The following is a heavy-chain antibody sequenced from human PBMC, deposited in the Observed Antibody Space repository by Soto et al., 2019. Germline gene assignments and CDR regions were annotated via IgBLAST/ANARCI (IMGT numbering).Heavy chain of an antibody. V-gene: IGHV1-69*01. CDR1: GGVFGSFS. Sequence: QVQLVQSGAEVRKPGSSVKVACKASGGVFGSFSITWLRQAPGHGLEWIGGIIPIYGTANYAQNFQGRVTTTADAATSTAYVEVSSLGSDDTAVYYCAKERRAAWDSYYYYAMYVWGQGTTVIVSS. CDR3: AKERRAAWDSYYYYAMYV. D-gene: IGHD6-13*01. CDR2: IIPIYGTA. J-gene: IGHJ6*02.